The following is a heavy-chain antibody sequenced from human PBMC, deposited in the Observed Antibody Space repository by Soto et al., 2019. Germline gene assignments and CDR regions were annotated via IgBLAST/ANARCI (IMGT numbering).Heavy chain of an antibody. V-gene: IGHV3-74*01. D-gene: IGHD6-13*01. Sequence: EVQLVESGGGLVQPGESLRLSCAASGFTFSSYWMHWVRQAPGKGLVWVSRINSDGSRTNYADSVKGRFTVSRDNPKNTQYLQMNSLRAEDTAVYYCARVLTGSWNWFDPWGQGTLVTVSS. CDR2: INSDGSRT. CDR3: ARVLTGSWNWFDP. CDR1: GFTFSSYW. J-gene: IGHJ5*02.